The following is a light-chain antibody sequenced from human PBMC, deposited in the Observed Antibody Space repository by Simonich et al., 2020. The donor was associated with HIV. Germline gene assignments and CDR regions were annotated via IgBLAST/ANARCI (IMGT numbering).Light chain of an antibody. Sequence: QSALTQPRSVSGSPGQPVTISCTGTSSDIGGYNYVSWYQQHPGKAPKLMIYGVSKRPSGVPDRFSGSNSGNTASLTISGLQADDEAEYYCCSYAGSYTYVFGTGTKVTVL. J-gene: IGLJ1*01. CDR2: GVS. CDR3: CSYAGSYTYV. V-gene: IGLV2-11*01. CDR1: SSDIGGYNY.